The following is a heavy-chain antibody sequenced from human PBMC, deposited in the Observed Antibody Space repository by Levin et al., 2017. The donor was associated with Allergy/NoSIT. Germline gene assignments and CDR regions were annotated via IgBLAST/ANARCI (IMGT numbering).Heavy chain of an antibody. D-gene: IGHD2/OR15-2a*01. CDR2: IYYSGST. V-gene: IGHV4-39*01. Sequence: PSETLSLTCTVSGGSISSSSYYWGWIRQPPGTGLEWIGSIYYSGSTYYNPSLKSRVTISVDTSKNQFSLKLSSVTAADTAVYYCARFSNIPAGASSDYWGQGTLVTVSS. CDR3: ARFSNIPAGASSDY. CDR1: GGSISSSSYY. J-gene: IGHJ4*02.